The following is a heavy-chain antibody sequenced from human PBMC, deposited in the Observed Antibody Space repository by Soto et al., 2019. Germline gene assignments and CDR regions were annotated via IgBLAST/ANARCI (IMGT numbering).Heavy chain of an antibody. CDR3: AREPIRGGYSCGWYDY. J-gene: IGHJ4*02. CDR2: IYYSGST. CDR1: DGSISSYY. Sequence: QVQLQESGPGLVKPSETLSLTCTVSDGSISSYYWSWIRQPPGKGLEWIGYIYYSGSTNYNPSLKIRVTISVDTSKHQFYLKLSSVTAADTAVYYCAREPIRGGYSCGWYDYWGQGTLVTVSS. V-gene: IGHV4-59*01. D-gene: IGHD6-19*01.